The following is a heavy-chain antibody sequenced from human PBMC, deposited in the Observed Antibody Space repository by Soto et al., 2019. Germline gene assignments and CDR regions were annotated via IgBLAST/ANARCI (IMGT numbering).Heavy chain of an antibody. V-gene: IGHV1-46*03. CDR1: GYTFTSYY. Sequence: ASVKVSCKASGYTFTSYYMHWVRQAPGQWLEWMGIINPSGGSTSXPQNFQGRVXMTRDTSTSTVXMELSXLRSEDTAVXYCAQGRIAVGPSGFDIWAKGQSSPX. D-gene: IGHD6-19*01. CDR3: AQGRIAVGPSGFDI. CDR2: INPSGGST. J-gene: IGHJ3*02.